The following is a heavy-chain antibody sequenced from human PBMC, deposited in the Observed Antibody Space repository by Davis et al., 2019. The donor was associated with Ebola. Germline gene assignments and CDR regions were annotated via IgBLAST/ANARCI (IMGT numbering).Heavy chain of an antibody. CDR2: IYYSGST. D-gene: IGHD7-27*01. CDR3: ARDFLPGPVRTNPYYYYYGMDV. J-gene: IGHJ6*02. CDR1: GGSISSYY. V-gene: IGHV4-59*12. Sequence: PSETLSLTCTVSGGSISSYYWSWIRQPPGKGLEWIGYIYYSGSTNYNPSLKSRVTISVDTSKNQFSLKLSSVTAADTAVYYCARDFLPGPVRTNPYYYYYGMDVWGQGTTVTVSS.